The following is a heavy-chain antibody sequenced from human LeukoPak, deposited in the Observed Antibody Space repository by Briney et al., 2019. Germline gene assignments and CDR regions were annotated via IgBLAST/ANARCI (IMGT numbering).Heavy chain of an antibody. V-gene: IGHV3-23*01. CDR1: GFSFTNYA. J-gene: IGHJ3*02. CDR2: ISGSGDTT. D-gene: IGHD4-17*01. CDR3: ARELTTVTTAHDAFDI. Sequence: QPGGSLRLSCAASGFSFTNYAMSWARQAPGKGLEWISEISGSGDTTYYADSLKGRFTISRDNAKNSLYLQMNSLRAEDTAVYYCARELTTVTTAHDAFDIWGQGTMVTVSS.